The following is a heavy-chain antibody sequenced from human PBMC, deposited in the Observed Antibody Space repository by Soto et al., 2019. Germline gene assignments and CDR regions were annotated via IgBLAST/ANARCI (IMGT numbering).Heavy chain of an antibody. D-gene: IGHD1-26*01. CDR2: ISAHNGNT. V-gene: IGHV1-18*01. Sequence: GASVKVSCKASGYTFTSYGISWVRQAPGQGLEWMGWISAHNGNTNHAQKLQGRVTMTTDTSTSTAYMELRSLRSGDTAVYYCARDAAVGLFDYWGQGTLVTVSS. CDR3: ARDAAVGLFDY. CDR1: GYTFTSYG. J-gene: IGHJ4*02.